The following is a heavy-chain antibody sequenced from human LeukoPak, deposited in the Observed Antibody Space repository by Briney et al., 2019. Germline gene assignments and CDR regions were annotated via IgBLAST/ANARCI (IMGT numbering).Heavy chain of an antibody. J-gene: IGHJ4*02. CDR1: SGSINNYY. CDR2: INHSGST. V-gene: IGHV4-34*01. D-gene: IGHD6-19*01. CDR3: ARGGIAVAGHTLDY. Sequence: SETLSLTCTVSSGSINNYYWSWIRQPPGKGLEWIGEINHSGSTDYNPSLKSRVTISVDTSKNQFSLKLSSVTAADTAVYYCARGGIAVAGHTLDYWGQGTLVTVSS.